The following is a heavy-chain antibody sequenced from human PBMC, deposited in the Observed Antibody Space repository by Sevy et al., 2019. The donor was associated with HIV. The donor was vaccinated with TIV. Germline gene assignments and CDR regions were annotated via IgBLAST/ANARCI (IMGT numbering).Heavy chain of an antibody. CDR2: IYYTGIT. D-gene: IGHD3-10*01. Sequence: SETLSLTCTVSGGSISSYYWSWIRQPPGKGLEWIGYIYYTGITNYNPSLKSRVTISVDTSNNQFSLKLSSVTAADTALYYCATMNYSGSAPACWFDSWGQGTLVTVSS. CDR1: GGSISSYY. CDR3: ATMNYSGSAPACWFDS. V-gene: IGHV4-59*01. J-gene: IGHJ5*01.